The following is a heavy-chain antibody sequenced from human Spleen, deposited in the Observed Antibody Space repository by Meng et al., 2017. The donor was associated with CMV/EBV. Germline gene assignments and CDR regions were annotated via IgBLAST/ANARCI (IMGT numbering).Heavy chain of an antibody. CDR2: IAFSGAPI. J-gene: IGHJ4*02. CDR1: GFTLSSYW. V-gene: IGHV3-48*04. CDR3: ARDLILDY. Sequence: GESLKISCAASGFTLSSYWMHWVRQAPGKGLEWLAYIAFSGAPIYYADSVKGRFTISRDNAKNSLYLQMNSLRGEDTAVYYCARDLILDYWGQGTLVTVSS.